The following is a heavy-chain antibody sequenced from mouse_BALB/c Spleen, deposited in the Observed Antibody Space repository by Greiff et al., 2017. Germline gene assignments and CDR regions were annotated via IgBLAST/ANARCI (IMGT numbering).Heavy chain of an antibody. CDR1: GFTFSSYY. CDR2: INSNGGST. V-gene: IGHV5-6-2*01. D-gene: IGHD4-1*01. CDR3: ARNWCFDY. J-gene: IGHJ2*01. Sequence: EVMLVESGGGLVKLGGSPKLSCAASGFTFSSYYMSWVRQTPEKRLELVAAINSNGGSTYYPDTVKGRFTISRDNAKNTLYLQMSSLKSEDTALYYCARNWCFDYWGQGTTLTVSA.